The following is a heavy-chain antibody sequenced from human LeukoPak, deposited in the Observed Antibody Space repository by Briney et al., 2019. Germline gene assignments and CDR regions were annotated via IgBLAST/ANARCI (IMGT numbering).Heavy chain of an antibody. Sequence: PSQTLSLTCSVSGGSISSGSYYWSWIRQPAGKGLEWIGRIYTSGSTNYNPSLKSRVTISVDTSKNQFSLKLSSVTAADTAVYYRASEDLAAAGTFVYWGQGTLVTVSS. D-gene: IGHD6-13*01. V-gene: IGHV4-61*02. J-gene: IGHJ4*02. CDR2: IYTSGST. CDR3: ASEDLAAAGTFVY. CDR1: GGSISSGSYY.